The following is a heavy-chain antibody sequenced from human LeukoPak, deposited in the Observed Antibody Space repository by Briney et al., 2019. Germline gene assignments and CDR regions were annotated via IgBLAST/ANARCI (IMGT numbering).Heavy chain of an antibody. Sequence: SETLSLTCAVYGGSFSGYYWSWIRQPPGKGLEWIGSIYYSGSTYYNPSLKSRVTISVDTSRNQFSLRLSSVTAADTAVYYCARGQRITMTDWGQGTLVTVSS. CDR1: GGSFSGYY. D-gene: IGHD3-22*01. CDR3: ARGQRITMTD. CDR2: IYYSGST. V-gene: IGHV4-34*01. J-gene: IGHJ4*02.